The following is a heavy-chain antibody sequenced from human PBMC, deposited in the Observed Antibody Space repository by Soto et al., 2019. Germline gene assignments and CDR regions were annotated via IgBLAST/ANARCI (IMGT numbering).Heavy chain of an antibody. CDR2: LNSDGSTT. D-gene: IGHD5-12*01. CDR1: GFTFSSYW. V-gene: IGHV3-74*01. J-gene: IGHJ4*02. CDR3: ARVPTGGYDWN. Sequence: EVQLVESGGGLVQPGGSLRLSCAASGFTFSSYWMHWVRQAPGKGLVFVSRLNSDGSTTNYADPVKGRLTISKDNDKNTRSLQIDRLRAEDTAVYYCARVPTGGYDWNWGQGTLVTVSS.